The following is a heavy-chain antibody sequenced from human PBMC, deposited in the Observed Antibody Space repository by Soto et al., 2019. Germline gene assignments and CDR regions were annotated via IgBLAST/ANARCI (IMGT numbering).Heavy chain of an antibody. CDR3: ARDLGYCAGGTCYTFLDY. D-gene: IGHD2-15*01. V-gene: IGHV3-7*01. J-gene: IGHJ4*02. CDR1: GFTFSSNW. CDR2: IKQDGREK. Sequence: PGGSLRLSCAASGFTFSSNWMNWVRQAPGKGPEWVANIKQDGREKYYVDSVKGRFTISRDNAKNSLYLQMNSLRADDTAVYYYARDLGYCAGGTCYTFLDYWGQGTLVTVSS.